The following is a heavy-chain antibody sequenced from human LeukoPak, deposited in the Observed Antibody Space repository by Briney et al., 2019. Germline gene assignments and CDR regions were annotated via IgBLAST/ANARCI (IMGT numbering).Heavy chain of an antibody. Sequence: ASVKVSCKASGYTFTRYGISWVRQAPGQGLEWMGWISAYNGNTNYAQKLQGRVTMTTDTSTSTAYMELRSLRSDDTAVYYCARENGVDYYYYYMDVWGKGTTVTVSS. CDR3: ARENGVDYYYYYMDV. V-gene: IGHV1-18*01. CDR1: GYTFTRYG. CDR2: ISAYNGNT. D-gene: IGHD1-1*01. J-gene: IGHJ6*03.